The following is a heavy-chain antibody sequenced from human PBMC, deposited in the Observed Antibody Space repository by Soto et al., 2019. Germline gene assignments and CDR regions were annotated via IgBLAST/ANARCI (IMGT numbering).Heavy chain of an antibody. V-gene: IGHV3-30*18. CDR1: GFTFSSYG. CDR2: TSYDGSNK. J-gene: IGHJ6*02. Sequence: QVQLVESGGGVVQPGRSLRLSCAASGFTFSSYGMHWVRQAPGKGLEWVAVTSYDGSNKYYADSVEGRFTISRDNSKNTLYLQMNSLRAEDTAVYYCAKTLGDGYNGDYYYYGMDVWGQGTTVTVSS. D-gene: IGHD2-8*01. CDR3: AKTLGDGYNGDYYYYGMDV.